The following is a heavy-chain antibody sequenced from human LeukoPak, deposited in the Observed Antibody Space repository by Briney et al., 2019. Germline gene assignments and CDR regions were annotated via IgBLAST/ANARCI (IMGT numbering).Heavy chain of an antibody. CDR1: GFTFSSYD. J-gene: IGHJ6*02. Sequence: GGSLRLSCAASGFTFSSYDMHWVRQATGKGLEWVSAIGTAGDTCYPGSVKGRFTISRENAKNSLYLQMNSLRAGDTAVYYCARATILDKSSKLHYGMDVWGQGTTVTVSS. CDR3: ARATILDKSSKLHYGMDV. D-gene: IGHD2-2*01. V-gene: IGHV3-13*01. CDR2: IGTAGDT.